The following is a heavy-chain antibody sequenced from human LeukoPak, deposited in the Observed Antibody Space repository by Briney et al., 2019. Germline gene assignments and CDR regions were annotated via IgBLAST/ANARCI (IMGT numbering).Heavy chain of an antibody. D-gene: IGHD6-19*01. CDR1: GYTFTNYD. V-gene: IGHV1-18*01. CDR2: ISAHNGNT. Sequence: ASVQVSCKASGYTFTNYDISWVRQAPGQGLEWMGWISAHNGNTNYAQKLQDRVTMTTDTSTSTAYMELRNLTSDDTAVYFCARGGSGRHLDWWGQGTLVTVSS. J-gene: IGHJ4*02. CDR3: ARGGSGRHLDW.